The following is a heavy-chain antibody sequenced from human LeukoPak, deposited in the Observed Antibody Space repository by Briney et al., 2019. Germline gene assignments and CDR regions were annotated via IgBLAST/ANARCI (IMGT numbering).Heavy chain of an antibody. Sequence: SVKVSCKASGGTFTSYTIGGVGQAPGQGLEWMGRIIPILGIANYAQKFQGRVTITADKSTSTAYMELSSLRSEDTAVYYCARDAKWLDYWGQGTLVTVSS. D-gene: IGHD5-12*01. CDR1: GGTFTSYT. V-gene: IGHV1-69*04. J-gene: IGHJ4*02. CDR2: IIPILGIA. CDR3: ARDAKWLDY.